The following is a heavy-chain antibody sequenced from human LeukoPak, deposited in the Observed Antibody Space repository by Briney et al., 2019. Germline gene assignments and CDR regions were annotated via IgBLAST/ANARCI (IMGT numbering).Heavy chain of an antibody. CDR3: ARESSDYDSSGYYIFDY. CDR1: GASIYTSSSY. D-gene: IGHD3-22*01. Sequence: PSETLSLTCTVSGASIYTSSSYWGWIGQPPGKGLEWIGYIYYSGSTYYNPSLKSRVTISVDTSKNQFSLKLSSVTAADTAVYYCARESSDYDSSGYYIFDYWGQGTLVTVSS. CDR2: IYYSGST. J-gene: IGHJ4*02. V-gene: IGHV4-31*03.